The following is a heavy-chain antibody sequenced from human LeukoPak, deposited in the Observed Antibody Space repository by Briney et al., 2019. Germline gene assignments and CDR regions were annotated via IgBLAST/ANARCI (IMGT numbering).Heavy chain of an antibody. CDR1: GGSVSSIPYC. CDR2: IGFTGKK. V-gene: IGHV4-39*07. D-gene: IGHD6-6*01. Sequence: SETLSLTCTVSGGSVSSIPYCWGWVRQPPGKGLEWIASIGFTGKKYYKTSLKSRVAISVDTSKNHFSVNLNSVTAAVTAVYYCARELDSSANDWGQGTLVGVSS. J-gene: IGHJ4*02. CDR3: ARELDSSAND.